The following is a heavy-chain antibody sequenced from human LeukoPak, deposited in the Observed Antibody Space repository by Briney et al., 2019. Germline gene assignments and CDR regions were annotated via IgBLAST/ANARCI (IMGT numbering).Heavy chain of an antibody. V-gene: IGHV4-39*01. CDR1: GGSISRSSYY. Sequence: SETLSLTCTVSGGSISRSSYYWAWIRQPPGKGLEWIGSIYYSGSTYYNPSLKRRVTISVDTSKKQFSLKLSSVTAADTAVYYCARHLSMAGTTGGAFDIWGQGTMVTVSS. J-gene: IGHJ3*02. D-gene: IGHD6-19*01. CDR2: IYYSGST. CDR3: ARHLSMAGTTGGAFDI.